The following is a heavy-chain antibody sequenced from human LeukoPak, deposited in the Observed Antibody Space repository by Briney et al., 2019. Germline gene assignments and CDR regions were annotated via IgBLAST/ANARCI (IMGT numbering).Heavy chain of an antibody. J-gene: IGHJ4*02. V-gene: IGHV4-34*01. CDR2: INHSGST. Sequence: PSETLSLTCAVYGGSFSGYYWSWIRQPPGKGLEWIGEINHSGSTNYNPSLKSRVTISVDKSKNQFSLKLSSVTAADAAVYYCARDSGFGGGDYWGQGTLVTVSS. CDR1: GGSFSGYY. CDR3: ARDSGFGGGDY. D-gene: IGHD3-3*01.